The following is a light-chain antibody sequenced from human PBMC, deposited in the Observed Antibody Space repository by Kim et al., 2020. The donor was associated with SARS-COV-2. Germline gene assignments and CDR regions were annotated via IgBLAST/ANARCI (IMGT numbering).Light chain of an antibody. J-gene: IGLJ3*02. CDR3: QSYDNSLSVWV. Sequence: QTATTYSTATNPNTAERYGVNWYHHLPGTAPKLPIYRYNKRPTGVPARFSGSKSGTSASLAITVLQAEDEADYYCQSYDNSLSVWVFGGVTQLTVL. CDR2: RYN. V-gene: IGLV1-40*01. CDR1: NPNTAERYG.